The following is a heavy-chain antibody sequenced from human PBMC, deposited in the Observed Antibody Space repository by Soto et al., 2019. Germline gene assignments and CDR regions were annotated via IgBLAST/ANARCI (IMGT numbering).Heavy chain of an antibody. CDR2: IIPIFGTA. V-gene: IGHV1-69*13. CDR3: ARVHVNSSGWYGYYGMEV. J-gene: IGHJ6*02. D-gene: IGHD6-19*01. Sequence: SVKVSCKASGGTFSSYAISWVRQAPGQGLEWMGGIIPIFGTANYAQKFQGRVTITADESTSTAYMELSSLRSEDTAVYYCARVHVNSSGWYGYYGMEVWGQGTTVTVSS. CDR1: GGTFSSYA.